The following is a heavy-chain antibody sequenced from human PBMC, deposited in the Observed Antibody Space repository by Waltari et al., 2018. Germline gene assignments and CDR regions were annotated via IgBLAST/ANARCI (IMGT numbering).Heavy chain of an antibody. V-gene: IGHV4-30-2*01. CDR1: GGSISSGGYS. CDR2: IYHSGST. Sequence: QLQLQESGSGLVKPSQTLSLTCAVSGGSISSGGYSWSWIRQPPGKGLEWIGYIYHSGSTYYTPALKSRVTISVDRSKNQFSLKLSSVTAADTAVYYCARFRELDAFDIWGQGTMVTVSS. CDR3: ARFRELDAFDI. J-gene: IGHJ3*02. D-gene: IGHD3-10*01.